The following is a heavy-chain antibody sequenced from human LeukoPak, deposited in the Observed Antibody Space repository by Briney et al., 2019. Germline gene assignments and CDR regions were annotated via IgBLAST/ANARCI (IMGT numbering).Heavy chain of an antibody. D-gene: IGHD4-17*01. CDR1: GYSISSGYF. CDR3: ARATVTTEGDYFDY. CDR2: ISHGGST. V-gene: IGHV4-38-2*02. Sequence: PSETLSLTCTVSGYSISSGYFWGWIRQPPGKGLEWIGTISHGGSTYYNPSLKSRVTISVDTSKNQFSLNLSSVTAADTAVFYCARATVTTEGDYFDYWGRGTLVTVSS. J-gene: IGHJ4*02.